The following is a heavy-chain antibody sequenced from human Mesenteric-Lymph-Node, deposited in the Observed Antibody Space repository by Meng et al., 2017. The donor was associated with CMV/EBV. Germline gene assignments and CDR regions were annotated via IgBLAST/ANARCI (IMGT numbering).Heavy chain of an antibody. Sequence: LRLSCTVSGGSISSGGYYWSWIRQHPGKGLEWIGYIYYSGSTYYNPSLKSRVTISVDTSKNQFSLKLSSVTAADTAVYYCAREVPRSPGRIVVVPAATNWFDPWDQGTLVTVSS. J-gene: IGHJ5*02. D-gene: IGHD2-2*01. V-gene: IGHV4-31*03. CDR3: AREVPRSPGRIVVVPAATNWFDP. CDR2: IYYSGST. CDR1: GGSISSGGYY.